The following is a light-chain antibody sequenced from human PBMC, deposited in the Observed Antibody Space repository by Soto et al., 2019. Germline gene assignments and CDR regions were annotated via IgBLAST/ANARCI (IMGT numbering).Light chain of an antibody. Sequence: QSALTQPASVSGSPGQSITISCTGTSSDVGGYNYVSWYQQHPGKAPKLMIYDVSNRPSGVSNRFSGSKSGNTASLTISGLQAEDEADYYYSSYTSSSTRGVFGTGTKVTVL. CDR2: DVS. J-gene: IGLJ1*01. CDR3: SSYTSSSTRGV. V-gene: IGLV2-14*01. CDR1: SSDVGGYNY.